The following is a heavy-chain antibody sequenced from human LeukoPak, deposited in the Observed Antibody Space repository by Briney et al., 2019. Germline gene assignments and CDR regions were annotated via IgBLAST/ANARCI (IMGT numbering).Heavy chain of an antibody. CDR1: GGSISSGGYS. CDR2: IYHSGST. V-gene: IGHV4-30-2*01. CDR3: ARGPEYSSLCTPFDY. Sequence: PSQTLSLTCAVSGGSISSGGYSWSWIRQPPGKGLEWIGYIYHSGSTYYNPSLKSRVTISVDRSKNQFSLKLSSVTAADTAVYYCARGPEYSSLCTPFDYWGQGTLVTVSS. J-gene: IGHJ4*02. D-gene: IGHD6-6*01.